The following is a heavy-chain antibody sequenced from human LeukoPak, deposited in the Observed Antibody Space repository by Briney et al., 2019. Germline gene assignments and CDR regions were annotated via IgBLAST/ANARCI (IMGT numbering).Heavy chain of an antibody. CDR2: MNPNSGNT. Sequence: ASVKVSCKASGYTFTSYDINWVRQATGQGLEWMGWMNPNSGNTGYAQKFQGRVTITRNTSISTAYMELSSLRSEDTAVYYCAREKRGYSYGYDAFDIWGQGTMVTVSS. J-gene: IGHJ3*02. CDR3: AREKRGYSYGYDAFDI. V-gene: IGHV1-8*03. D-gene: IGHD5-18*01. CDR1: GYTFTSYD.